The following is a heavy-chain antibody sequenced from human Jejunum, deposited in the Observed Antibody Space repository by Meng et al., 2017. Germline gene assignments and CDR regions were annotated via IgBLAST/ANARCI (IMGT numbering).Heavy chain of an antibody. V-gene: IGHV4-34*01. CDR3: ARYLWSRGLFDS. Sequence: VHLQQWGALLLKPSETLSLTCTVYSGSFTGYYWSWVRQSPGKGLEWIGEIHQTGSTNYSPSLQSRVTISIDTSKNEFSLELRSVTAADTAVYYCARYLWSRGLFDSWGQGTLVTVSS. CDR2: IHQTGST. J-gene: IGHJ5*01. D-gene: IGHD2-21*01. CDR1: SGSFTGYY.